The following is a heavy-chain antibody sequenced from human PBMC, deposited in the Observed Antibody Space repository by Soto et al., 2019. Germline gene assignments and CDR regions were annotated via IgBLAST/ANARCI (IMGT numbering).Heavy chain of an antibody. CDR1: GFTFSTYG. CDR2: VCYDGRNK. J-gene: IGHJ6*02. D-gene: IGHD5-12*01. Sequence: QVQLVESGGGVVQPGRSLRLSCAASGFTFSTYGMQWVRQAPGKGLEWVALVCYDGRNKDYADSVKGRFTISRDNSKNTLYMQMNSLGDEDTAVYYCVRAAGYSGNDYVYYYGMDVWGQGTTVTVSS. CDR3: VRAAGYSGNDYVYYYGMDV. V-gene: IGHV3-33*01.